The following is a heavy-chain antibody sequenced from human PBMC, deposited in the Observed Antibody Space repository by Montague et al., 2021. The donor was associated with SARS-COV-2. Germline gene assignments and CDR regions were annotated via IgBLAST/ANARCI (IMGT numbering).Heavy chain of an antibody. D-gene: IGHD3-3*01. CDR3: ARASGKKTIFGVVISYFDY. CDR2: TYYSGST. Sequence: TLSLTCTVSGGSISSGGYYWSWIRQHPGKGLEWIGYTYYSGSTXYNPSLKSRVTISVDTSKNQFSLKLSSVTAADTAVYYCARASGKKTIFGVVISYFDYWGQGTLVTVSS. J-gene: IGHJ4*02. V-gene: IGHV4-31*03. CDR1: GGSISSGGYY.